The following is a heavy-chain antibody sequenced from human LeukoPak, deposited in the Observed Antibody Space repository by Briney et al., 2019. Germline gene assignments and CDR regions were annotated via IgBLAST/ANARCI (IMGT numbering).Heavy chain of an antibody. CDR3: ARMYSSSWPWFDP. V-gene: IGHV4-39*01. Sequence: PSETLSLTCTVSGGSISSSSYYWGWIRQPPGKGLEWIGSIYYSGSTYYNPSLKSRVTISVDTSKNQFSLKLSSVTAADTAVNYCARMYSSSWPWFDPWGQGTLVTVSS. D-gene: IGHD6-13*01. J-gene: IGHJ5*02. CDR1: GGSISSSSYY. CDR2: IYYSGST.